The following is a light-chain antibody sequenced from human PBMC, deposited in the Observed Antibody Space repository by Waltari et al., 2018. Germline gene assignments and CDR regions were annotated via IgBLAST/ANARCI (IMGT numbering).Light chain of an antibody. CDR1: TSNIGAVYD. V-gene: IGLV1-40*01. Sequence: QSVLTQPPSVSGAPGQRVTISCTGSTSNIGAVYDVHWYQLLPGTAPKLLSYGNKNRPSGVPDRFSGSNSGPSASLAITGLQAEDEADYYCQSYDSSLSGYVFGTGTKVTVL. CDR3: QSYDSSLSGYV. CDR2: GNK. J-gene: IGLJ1*01.